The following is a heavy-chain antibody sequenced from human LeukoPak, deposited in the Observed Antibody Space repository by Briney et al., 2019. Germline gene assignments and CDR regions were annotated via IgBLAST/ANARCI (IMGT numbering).Heavy chain of an antibody. Sequence: ASVKVSCKASGYTFTSYDINWVRQATGQGLEWMGWMNPNSGNTGYAQKFQGRVTMTRNTSISTAYMELSSLRSEDTAVYFCARAGGWLRNYYGMDVWGQGTTVTVSS. D-gene: IGHD5-12*01. V-gene: IGHV1-8*01. CDR3: ARAGGWLRNYYGMDV. CDR1: GYTFTSYD. J-gene: IGHJ6*02. CDR2: MNPNSGNT.